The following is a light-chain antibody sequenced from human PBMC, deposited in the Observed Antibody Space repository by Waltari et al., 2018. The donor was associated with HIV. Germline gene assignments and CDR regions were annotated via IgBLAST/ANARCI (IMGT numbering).Light chain of an antibody. J-gene: IGKJ4*01. V-gene: IGKV3D-15*01. CDR3: QQYSDWPLT. Sequence: EILMMQSPATLSVSLGIRVTLSCRANQSLGSNVAWYHQRPGHTPRLLVYEASTRAPDTPTRFTGSGSGTKFTLTIISLQSEDFGVYFCQQYSDWPLTFGGGTKVDIK. CDR2: EAS. CDR1: QSLGSN.